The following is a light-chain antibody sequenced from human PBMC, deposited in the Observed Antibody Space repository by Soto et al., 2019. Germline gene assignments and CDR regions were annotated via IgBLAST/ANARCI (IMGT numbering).Light chain of an antibody. CDR1: PSVSSTS. CDR2: GAS. CDR3: QQYGSSPGT. Sequence: IVRTQSQATLSVSPGERATLSCRASPSVSSTSPWYQQKPGQAPRLLIYGASTRATGIPDRFSGGGSGTDFTLTISRLEPEDFAVYYCQQYGSSPGTFGQGTKVDIK. V-gene: IGKV3-20*01. J-gene: IGKJ1*01.